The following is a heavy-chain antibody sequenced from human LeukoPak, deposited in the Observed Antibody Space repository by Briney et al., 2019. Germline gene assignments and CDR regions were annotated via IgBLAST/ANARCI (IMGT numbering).Heavy chain of an antibody. V-gene: IGHV3-30*01. Sequence: PGGSLRLSCAASGFTFSSYAMHWVRQAPGKGLEWVAVISYDGSNKYYADSVKGRFTISRDNSKNTLYLQMNSLRAEDTAVYYCARDSNYDFWSGYYDYYYYYMDVWGKGTTVTVSS. CDR3: ARDSNYDFWSGYYDYYYYYMDV. CDR2: ISYDGSNK. J-gene: IGHJ6*03. D-gene: IGHD3-3*01. CDR1: GFTFSSYA.